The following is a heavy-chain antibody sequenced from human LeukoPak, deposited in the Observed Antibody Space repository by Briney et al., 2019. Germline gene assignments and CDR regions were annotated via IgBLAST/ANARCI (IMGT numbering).Heavy chain of an antibody. CDR3: AKDRSYGFDY. CDR2: ISGSGAST. CDR1: GFTFSSYA. D-gene: IGHD5-18*01. Sequence: PGGSLRLSCAASGFTFSSYAMSWARQAPGKGLEWVSAISGSGASTYYADSVKGRFTISRDNSKNTLYLQMNSLRAEDTAIYYCAKDRSYGFDYWGQGTLVTVSS. J-gene: IGHJ4*02. V-gene: IGHV3-23*01.